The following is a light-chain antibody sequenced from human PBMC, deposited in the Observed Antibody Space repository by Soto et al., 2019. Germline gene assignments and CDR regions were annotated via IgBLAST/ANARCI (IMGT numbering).Light chain of an antibody. CDR2: AAS. J-gene: IGKJ1*01. CDR1: ESISSN. CDR3: QRSYSTPLT. V-gene: IGKV1-39*01. Sequence: DIQMTQSPSSLSASVGDRVTITCRASESISSNLNWYQQKPGKAPKLLNYAASRLQSGVPSRFSGSRAETNFTISISRMQPEDFATYYCQRSYSTPLTFGQGRKLELK.